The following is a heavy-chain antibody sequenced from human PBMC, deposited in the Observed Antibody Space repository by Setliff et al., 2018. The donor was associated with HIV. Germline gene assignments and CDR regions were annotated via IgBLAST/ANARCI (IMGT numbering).Heavy chain of an antibody. D-gene: IGHD3-22*01. CDR3: ARTYYYDASGYYRPFDI. CDR2: VYSSGST. V-gene: IGHV4-39*01. J-gene: IGHJ3*02. CDR1: GGSIGIRSYF. Sequence: TVSGGSIGIRSYFWGWIRQPPGKGLEWIGSVYSSGSTYYNPSLKSRVTVSVDTSKDQFSLRLSSVTVADTAVYYCARTYYYDASGYYRPFDIWGQGTMVTVS.